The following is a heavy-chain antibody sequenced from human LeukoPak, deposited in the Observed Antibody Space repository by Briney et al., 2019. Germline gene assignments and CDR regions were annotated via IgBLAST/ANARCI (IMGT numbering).Heavy chain of an antibody. Sequence: ASVKVSCKASGYTFTSYDINWVRQATGQGLEWMGWMNPNSGNTGYAQKFQGRVTITRNTSISTAYMELSSLRSEDTAVYYCARDEGVPAASNWFDPWGQGTLVTVSS. CDR1: GYTFTSYD. J-gene: IGHJ5*02. V-gene: IGHV1-8*03. D-gene: IGHD2-2*01. CDR3: ARDEGVPAASNWFDP. CDR2: MNPNSGNT.